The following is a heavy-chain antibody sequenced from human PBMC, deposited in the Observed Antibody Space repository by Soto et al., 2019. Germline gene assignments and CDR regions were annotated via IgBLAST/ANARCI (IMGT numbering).Heavy chain of an antibody. D-gene: IGHD2-15*01. J-gene: IGHJ2*01. V-gene: IGHV3-9*01. CDR1: GFIFEDYD. CDR2: ISWNSGDK. CDR3: VKKSCSHTRCYTGWFFDL. Sequence: QPGGSLRLSCEASGFIFEDYDMHWVRQPPGKGLQWVSGISWNSGDKDYAGSVKGRFTISRDNVKNSLDLQMSSLRVEDTATYYCVKKSCSHTRCYTGWFFDLWGRGTLVTVSS.